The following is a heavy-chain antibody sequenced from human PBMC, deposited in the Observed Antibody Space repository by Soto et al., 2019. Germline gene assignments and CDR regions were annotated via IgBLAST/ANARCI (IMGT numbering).Heavy chain of an antibody. CDR3: AKVIVGVGTGY. D-gene: IGHD3-22*01. J-gene: IGHJ4*02. CDR1: GFTFTSYP. Sequence: EVQLLESGGGLVQPGGSLRLSCVASGFTFTSYPMTWVRQAPGKGLDWVSSIGASGRTTYYADSVRGRFTISRDNSKNPLDLQMHSLRAEDWAVYNWAKVIVGVGTGYWGQEPLIIVSS. V-gene: IGHV3-23*01. CDR2: IGASGRTT.